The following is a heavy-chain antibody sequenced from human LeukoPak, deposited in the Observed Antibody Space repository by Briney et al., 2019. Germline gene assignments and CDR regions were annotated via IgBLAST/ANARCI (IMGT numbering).Heavy chain of an antibody. D-gene: IGHD6-13*01. CDR1: GGSFSGYY. J-gene: IGHJ4*02. CDR3: ARRIAAAGTPFDY. Sequence: KPSETLSLTCAVYGGSFSGYYWSWIRQPPGKGLEWIGEINHSGSTNYNPSLKSRVTISVDTSKNQFSLKLSSVTAADTAVYYCARRIAAAGTPFDYWGQGTLVTASS. V-gene: IGHV4-34*01. CDR2: INHSGST.